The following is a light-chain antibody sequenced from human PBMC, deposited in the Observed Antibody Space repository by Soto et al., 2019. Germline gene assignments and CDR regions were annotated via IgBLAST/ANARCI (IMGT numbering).Light chain of an antibody. Sequence: DIQMTQSPSSLSASVGDTVTIDCRTSQGINIYLNWYRQKPGRAPELLIYAASNLHTGVPSRFSGVGSGTEFTLTIDNVQPEEFATYYCQQTYTNFFALGPG. CDR1: QGINIY. J-gene: IGKJ3*01. CDR2: AAS. V-gene: IGKV1-39*01. CDR3: QQTYTNFFA.